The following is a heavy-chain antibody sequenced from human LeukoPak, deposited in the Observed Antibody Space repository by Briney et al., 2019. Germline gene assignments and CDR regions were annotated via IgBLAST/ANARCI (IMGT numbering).Heavy chain of an antibody. D-gene: IGHD6-19*01. CDR3: ARGFAVAGFCWFDP. CDR1: GGSFSGYY. V-gene: IGHV4-34*01. Sequence: DPSETLSLTCAVYGGSFSGYYWSWIRQPPGKGLEWIGEINHSGSTNYNPSLKSRVTISVDTSKNQFSLKLSSVTAADTAVYYCARGFAVAGFCWFDPWGQGTLVTVSS. J-gene: IGHJ5*02. CDR2: INHSGST.